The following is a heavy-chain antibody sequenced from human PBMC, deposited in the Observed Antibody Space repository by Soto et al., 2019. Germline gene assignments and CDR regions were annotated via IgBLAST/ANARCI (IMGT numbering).Heavy chain of an antibody. J-gene: IGHJ5*02. V-gene: IGHV3-23*01. Sequence: EVQLLDSGGGLVQPGGSLRLSCAASGFTFRTYAMSWVRQAPGKGLEWVSTISDSGTTYYANSVKGRFTISRDNSRNILDLQMNSLRVEDTAVYYCAKGGEGSCSRTSCLYFSDSWGQGTLVTVSS. CDR1: GFTFRTYA. CDR2: ISDSGTT. D-gene: IGHD2-2*01. CDR3: AKGGEGSCSRTSCLYFSDS.